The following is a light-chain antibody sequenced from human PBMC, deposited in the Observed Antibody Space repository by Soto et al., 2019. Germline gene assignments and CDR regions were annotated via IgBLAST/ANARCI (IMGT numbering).Light chain of an antibody. V-gene: IGKV1-27*01. Sequence: DIQMTQSPSSLSASVGDRVTITCRASQGISNSLAWYQQKPWKVPKLLIYAASTLQSLVSSRFSGSGSGTDVSLTISSLQPEDVAKYYCQKYNSATLTFGTGNKVDI. CDR2: AAS. J-gene: IGKJ3*01. CDR3: QKYNSATLT. CDR1: QGISNS.